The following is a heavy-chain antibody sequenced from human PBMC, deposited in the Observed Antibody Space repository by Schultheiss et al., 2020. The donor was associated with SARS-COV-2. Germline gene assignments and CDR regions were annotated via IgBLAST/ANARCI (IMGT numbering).Heavy chain of an antibody. Sequence: ASVKVSCKASGYTFTGYYMHWVRQAPGQGLEWMGWINPNSGGTNYAQKFQGRVTMTRDTSISTAYMELRSLRSDDTAVYYCARDGSGYYYRKNWFDSWGQGTLVTVSS. D-gene: IGHD3-22*01. CDR1: GYTFTGYY. V-gene: IGHV1-2*02. J-gene: IGHJ5*01. CDR3: ARDGSGYYYRKNWFDS. CDR2: INPNSGGT.